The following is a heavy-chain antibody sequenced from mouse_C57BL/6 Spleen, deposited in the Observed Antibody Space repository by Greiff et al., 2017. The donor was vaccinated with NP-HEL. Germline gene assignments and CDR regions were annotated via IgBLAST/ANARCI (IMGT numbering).Heavy chain of an antibody. D-gene: IGHD1-1*01. CDR3: TTSPRYYGRSYWYFDV. CDR2: IDPENGDT. CDR1: GFNIKDDY. Sequence: EVQLQQSGAELVRPGASVKLSCTASGFNIKDDYMHWVKQRPEQGLEWIGWIDPENGDTEYASKFQGKATITADTSSNTAYLQLSSLTSEDTAVYYCTTSPRYYGRSYWYFDVWGTGTTVTVSS. V-gene: IGHV14-4*01. J-gene: IGHJ1*03.